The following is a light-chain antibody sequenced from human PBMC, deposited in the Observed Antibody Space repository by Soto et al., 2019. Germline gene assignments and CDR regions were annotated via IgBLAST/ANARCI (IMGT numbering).Light chain of an antibody. CDR3: QQYGSSRT. V-gene: IGKV3-20*01. J-gene: IGKJ1*01. CDR1: QTISNTF. Sequence: VMTQSPATLSVSPGERATLSCRASQTISNTFLAWYQQRPGQAPRLLIYGASGRAAGIPDRFSGSGSGTDFTLTISRLEPEDFAVYYCQQYGSSRTFGQGTKVDI. CDR2: GAS.